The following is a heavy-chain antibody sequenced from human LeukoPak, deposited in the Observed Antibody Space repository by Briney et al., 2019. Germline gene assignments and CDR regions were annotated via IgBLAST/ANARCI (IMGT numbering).Heavy chain of an antibody. Sequence: GGSLRLSCAASGFTFSSYSMNWVRQAPGKGLEWVSFISSSSSYIYYADSMKGRFTISRDNAKNSLYLQMNSLRAEDTAVYYCAKKREADYWGQGTLVTVSS. J-gene: IGHJ4*02. V-gene: IGHV3-21*01. CDR3: AKKREADY. D-gene: IGHD1-1*01. CDR2: ISSSSSYI. CDR1: GFTFSSYS.